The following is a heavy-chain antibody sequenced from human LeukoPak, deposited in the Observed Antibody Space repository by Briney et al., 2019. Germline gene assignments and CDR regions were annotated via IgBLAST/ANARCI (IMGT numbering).Heavy chain of an antibody. D-gene: IGHD5-12*01. CDR1: GFTFSNYG. CDR3: AKEGIVATTPYYFDY. Sequence: GRSLRLSCAASGFTFSNYGMHWVRQVPGKGLEWVAVISYDGSNKYYADSVKGRFTISRDNSKNTLYLQMNSLRAEDTAVYYCAKEGIVATTPYYFDYWGQGTLVTVSS. J-gene: IGHJ4*02. CDR2: ISYDGSNK. V-gene: IGHV3-30*18.